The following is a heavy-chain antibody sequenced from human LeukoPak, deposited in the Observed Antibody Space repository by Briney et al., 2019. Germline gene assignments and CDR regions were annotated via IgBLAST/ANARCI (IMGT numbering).Heavy chain of an antibody. CDR2: ISAYNGNT. V-gene: IGHV1-18*01. D-gene: IGHD2-2*01. CDR3: ASLYCSSTSCYPPFDP. Sequence: GASVKVSCKASGYTFSSYGISWVRQAPGQGLEWMGWISAYNGNTNYAQKLQGRVTMTTDTSTSTAYMELRSLRSDDTAVYYCASLYCSSTSCYPPFDPWGQGTLVTFSS. J-gene: IGHJ5*02. CDR1: GYTFSSYG.